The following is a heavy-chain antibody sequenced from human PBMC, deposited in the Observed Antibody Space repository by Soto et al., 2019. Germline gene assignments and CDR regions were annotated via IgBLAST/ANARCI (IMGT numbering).Heavy chain of an antibody. D-gene: IGHD3-10*01. CDR1: GYTFTSYT. CDR3: ARGGGWVGEASFDS. V-gene: IGHV1-3*01. CDR2: INAGNGRE. Sequence: QVQLEQSGAEVKKPGASVKISCKTSGYTFTSYTLHWVRQAPGQGLEWMGWINAGNGREKYSQRFQERVSLSTDKPAATAYMELRTLRSEDTAFYYCARGGGWVGEASFDSWGQGTQVIVSS. J-gene: IGHJ4*02.